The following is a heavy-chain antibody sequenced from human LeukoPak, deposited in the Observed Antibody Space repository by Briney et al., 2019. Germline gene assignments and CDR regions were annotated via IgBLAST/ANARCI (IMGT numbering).Heavy chain of an antibody. CDR3: ARDRTRDGYNQGRVFDY. CDR2: ISYDGSNK. Sequence: GSLRLSCAASGFTFSSYAMHWVRQAPGKGLEGVAVISYDGSNKYYADSVKGRFTISRDNSKNTLFLQMNSLRGEDTAVYYCARDRTRDGYNQGRVFDYWGQGTLVTVSS. D-gene: IGHD5-24*01. CDR1: GFTFSSYA. J-gene: IGHJ4*02. V-gene: IGHV3-30-3*01.